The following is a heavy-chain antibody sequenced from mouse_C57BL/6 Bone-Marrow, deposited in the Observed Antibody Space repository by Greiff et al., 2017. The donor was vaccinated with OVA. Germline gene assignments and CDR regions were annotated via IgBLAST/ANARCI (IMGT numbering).Heavy chain of an antibody. CDR2: LNSDGGST. J-gene: IGHJ4*01. Sequence: EVKLVESGGGLVQPGESLKLSCESNEYEFPSHDMSWVRKTPEKRLELVAALNSDGGSTYYPDTMERRFILSRAHTTKNLYLQMSRLRSEDTDMYYCARDTTTGVAHYYAMDYWGQGTSVTVSS. CDR3: ARDTTTGVAHYYAMDY. D-gene: IGHD1-1*01. V-gene: IGHV5-2*03. CDR1: EYEFPSHD.